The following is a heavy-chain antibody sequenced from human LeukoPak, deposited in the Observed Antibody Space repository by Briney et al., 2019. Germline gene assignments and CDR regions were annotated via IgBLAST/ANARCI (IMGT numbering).Heavy chain of an antibody. D-gene: IGHD3-22*01. V-gene: IGHV3-21*01. Sequence: GGSLRLSCAASGFTFSTYSMNWVRQAPGKGLEWVSSISSSSSFIYYADSVKGRFTTSRDNARNSLYLQMNSLRAEDTAVYYCARTHSDYDSSGLDYWGQGTLVTVSS. J-gene: IGHJ4*02. CDR1: GFTFSTYS. CDR3: ARTHSDYDSSGLDY. CDR2: ISSSSSFI.